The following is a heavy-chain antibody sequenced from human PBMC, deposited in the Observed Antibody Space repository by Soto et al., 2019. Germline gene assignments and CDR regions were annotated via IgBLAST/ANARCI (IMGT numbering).Heavy chain of an antibody. J-gene: IGHJ6*02. V-gene: IGHV3-48*03. D-gene: IGHD2-2*03. CDR2: ISSSGSSI. CDR1: GSTLSRYE. CDR3: GRVGIGYYYAMDV. Sequence: GGSLRLSCAASGSTLSRYEMNWVRQAPGKGLEWVSHISSSGSSIYNADSVKGRFTIARDNAKNSMYLQMSSLRAEDTAVYYCGRVGIGYYYAMDVWGQGTTVTVSS.